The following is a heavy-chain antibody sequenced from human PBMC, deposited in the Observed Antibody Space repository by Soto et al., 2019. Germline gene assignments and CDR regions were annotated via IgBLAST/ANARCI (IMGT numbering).Heavy chain of an antibody. CDR2: IDPSDSYT. J-gene: IGHJ6*02. Sequence: GESLKISCNGSGYSFTSYWISWVRQMPGKGLEWMGGIDPSDSYTNYSPSFQGHVTISADKSISTAYLQWSSLRSEDTAVYYCARDIIVVVPADYYYYGMDVWGQGTTVTVSS. CDR3: ARDIIVVVPADYYYYGMDV. V-gene: IGHV5-10-1*01. D-gene: IGHD2-2*01. CDR1: GYSFTSYW.